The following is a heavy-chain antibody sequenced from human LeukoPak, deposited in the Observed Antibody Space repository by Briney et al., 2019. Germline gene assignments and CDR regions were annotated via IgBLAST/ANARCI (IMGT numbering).Heavy chain of an antibody. CDR3: AGQWLVGRGNWFDP. V-gene: IGHV1-18*01. CDR1: GYTFTSYG. Sequence: ASVKVSCKASGYTFTSYGISWVRQAPGQGLEWVGWISAYNGNTNYAQKLQGRVTMTTDTSTSTAYMELRSLRSDDTAVYYCAGQWLVGRGNWFDPWAREPWSPSPQ. J-gene: IGHJ5*02. D-gene: IGHD6-19*01. CDR2: ISAYNGNT.